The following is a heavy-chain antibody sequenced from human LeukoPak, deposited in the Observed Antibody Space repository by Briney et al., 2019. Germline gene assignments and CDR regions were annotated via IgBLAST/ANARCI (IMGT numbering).Heavy chain of an antibody. V-gene: IGHV3-23*01. D-gene: IGHD1-26*01. CDR1: GFTFSSYA. CDR3: AKDVGATRFDY. CDR2: ISGSGGST. J-gene: IGHJ4*02. Sequence: HPGASLRLSCAASGFTFSSYAMSWVRKAPGKGLEWVSAISGSGGSTYYADSVKGRFTISRDNSKNTLYLQMNSLRAEDTAVYYCAKDVGATRFDYWGQGTLVTVSS.